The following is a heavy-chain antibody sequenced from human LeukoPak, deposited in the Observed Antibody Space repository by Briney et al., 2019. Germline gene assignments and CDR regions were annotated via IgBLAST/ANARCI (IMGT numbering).Heavy chain of an antibody. CDR3: ARVGFSGSYHGDY. Sequence: PGRSLRLSCAASGFTFSSYSMNWVRQAPGKGLEWVSSISSSSSYIYYADSVKGRFTISRDNAKNSLYLQMNSLRAEDTAVYYCARVGFSGSYHGDYWGQGTLVTVSS. J-gene: IGHJ4*02. D-gene: IGHD1-26*01. CDR1: GFTFSSYS. CDR2: ISSSSSYI. V-gene: IGHV3-21*01.